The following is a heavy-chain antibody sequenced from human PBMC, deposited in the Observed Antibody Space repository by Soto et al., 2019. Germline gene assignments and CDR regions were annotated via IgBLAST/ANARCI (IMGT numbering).Heavy chain of an antibody. J-gene: IGHJ6*04. CDR2: INPYNGNT. CDR3: ARSPRISRAGDV. CDR1: GYAFISHG. V-gene: IGHV1-18*01. Sequence: QVHMEQSGAEVRRPGASLNVSCKASGYAFISHGVSWVRQAPGQGLEWMGWINPYNGNTNYAQKFQGRVTLTTDKPQSTAYMELRSLRADDTALYYCARSPRISRAGDVWGKGTAVVVSS.